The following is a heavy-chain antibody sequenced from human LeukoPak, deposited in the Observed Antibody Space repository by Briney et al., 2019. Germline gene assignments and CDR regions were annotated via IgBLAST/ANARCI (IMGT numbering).Heavy chain of an antibody. Sequence: GGSLRLSCAASGFTFSSYGMHWVRQAPGKGLEWVAVIWYDGSNKYYADSVKGRFTISRDNSKNTLYLQMNSLRAEDTAVYYCARSSSSRNRYGMDVWGQGTTVTVSS. CDR2: IWYDGSNK. CDR3: ARSSSSRNRYGMDV. V-gene: IGHV3-33*01. J-gene: IGHJ6*02. D-gene: IGHD6-13*01. CDR1: GFTFSSYG.